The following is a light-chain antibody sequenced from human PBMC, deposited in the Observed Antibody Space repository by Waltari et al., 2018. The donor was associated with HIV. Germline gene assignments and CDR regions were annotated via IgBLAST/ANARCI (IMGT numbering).Light chain of an antibody. V-gene: IGLV2-14*01. CDR3: SSYTNKYTWV. Sequence: QSALTQPASVSGSPGPSITISCTGPTSDIGEYNYVSWFQHPPAESPKLIIFEVSNRPSGVSTRFSGSKSGNTASLTVSGLQPEDEADYYCSSYTNKYTWVFGGGTKLTVL. J-gene: IGLJ3*02. CDR1: TSDIGEYNY. CDR2: EVS.